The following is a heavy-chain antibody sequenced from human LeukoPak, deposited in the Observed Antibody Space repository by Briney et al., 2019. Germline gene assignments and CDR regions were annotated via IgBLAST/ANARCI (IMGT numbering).Heavy chain of an antibody. J-gene: IGHJ3*02. Sequence: SGGSLRLSCAASGFTFSSYSMNWVRQAPGKGLEWVSSISSSSSYIYYADSVKGRFTISRDNAKNSLYLQMNSLRAEDTAVYYRARALLATGAFDIWGQGTMVTVSS. CDR3: ARALLATGAFDI. CDR1: GFTFSSYS. V-gene: IGHV3-21*01. CDR2: ISSSSSYI. D-gene: IGHD2/OR15-2a*01.